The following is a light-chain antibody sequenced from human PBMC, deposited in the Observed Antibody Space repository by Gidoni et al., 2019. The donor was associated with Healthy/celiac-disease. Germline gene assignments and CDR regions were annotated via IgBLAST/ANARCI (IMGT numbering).Light chain of an antibody. CDR1: QGISSY. Sequence: SFSASTGDRVTIPCRASQGISSYLAWYQQKPGKAPKLLIYAASTLQSGVPSRFSGSGSGTDFTLTISCLQSEDFATYYCQQYYSYPLAFGQGTKVEIK. V-gene: IGKV1-8*01. CDR3: QQYYSYPLA. CDR2: AAS. J-gene: IGKJ1*01.